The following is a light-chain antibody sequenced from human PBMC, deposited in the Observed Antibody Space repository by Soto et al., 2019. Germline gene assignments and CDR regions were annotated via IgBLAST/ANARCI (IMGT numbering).Light chain of an antibody. CDR1: QGIGSY. V-gene: IGKV1-9*01. CDR3: QQLNSYPRT. CDR2: AAS. Sequence: QLTQSPSSLSASVGDRVAITCRASQGIGSYLAWYQQKPGRAPKLLIYAASTLQSVVPSRFSGSGSGTDFTLTISSLQSEDFATYYCQQLNSYPRTFGPGTKVDIK. J-gene: IGKJ3*01.